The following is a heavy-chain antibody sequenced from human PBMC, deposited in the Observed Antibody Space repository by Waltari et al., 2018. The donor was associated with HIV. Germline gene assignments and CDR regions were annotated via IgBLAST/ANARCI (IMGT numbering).Heavy chain of an antibody. Sequence: QVQLVESGGGVVQPGRSLRLSCAASGFTFSSYGMHWVRQAPGKGLEWVAVIWYDGSNKYYADSVKGRFTISRDNSKNTLYLQMNSLRAEDTAVYYCARSTTVTNNGDFDYWGQGTLVTVSS. V-gene: IGHV3-33*01. D-gene: IGHD4-17*01. CDR1: GFTFSSYG. CDR2: IWYDGSNK. CDR3: ARSTTVTNNGDFDY. J-gene: IGHJ4*02.